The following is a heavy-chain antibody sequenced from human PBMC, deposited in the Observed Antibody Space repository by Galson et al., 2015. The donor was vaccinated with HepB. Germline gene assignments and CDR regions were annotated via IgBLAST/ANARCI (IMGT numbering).Heavy chain of an antibody. CDR3: AKDFEMATIGTVDY. Sequence: SLRLSCAASGFTFDDYTMHWVRQAPGKGLEWVSLISWDGGSTYYADSVKGRFTISRDNSKNSLYLQMNSLRTEDTASYYCAKDFEMATIGTVDYWGQGTLVTVSS. CDR2: ISWDGGST. J-gene: IGHJ4*02. V-gene: IGHV3-43*01. D-gene: IGHD5-24*01. CDR1: GFTFDDYT.